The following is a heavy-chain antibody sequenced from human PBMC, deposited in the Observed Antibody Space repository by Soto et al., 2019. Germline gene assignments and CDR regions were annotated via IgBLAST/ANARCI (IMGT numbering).Heavy chain of an antibody. Sequence: SETLSLTCAVYGGSFSGYYWSWIRQPPGKGLEWIGEINHSGSTNYNPSLKSRVTISVDTSKNQFSLKLSSVTAADTAVYYCARGLTTTGRMDVWGQGTTVTVS. CDR3: ARGLTTTGRMDV. V-gene: IGHV4-34*01. J-gene: IGHJ6*02. CDR1: GGSFSGYY. D-gene: IGHD4-4*01. CDR2: INHSGST.